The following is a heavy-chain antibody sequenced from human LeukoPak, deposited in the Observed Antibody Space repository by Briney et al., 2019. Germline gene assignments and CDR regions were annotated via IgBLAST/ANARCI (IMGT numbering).Heavy chain of an antibody. CDR3: AKDRSGSYRFPFDY. CDR2: INSDGSST. V-gene: IGHV3-74*01. D-gene: IGHD1-26*01. J-gene: IGHJ4*02. Sequence: AGGSLRLSCAASGFTFSTYWMSWVRQAPGKGLVWVSRINSDGSSTSYADSVKGRFTISRDNAKNTLYLQMNSLRAEDTAVYYCAKDRSGSYRFPFDYWGQGALVTVSS. CDR1: GFTFSTYW.